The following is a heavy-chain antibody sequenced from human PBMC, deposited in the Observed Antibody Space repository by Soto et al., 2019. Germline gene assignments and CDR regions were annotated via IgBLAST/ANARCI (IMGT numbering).Heavy chain of an antibody. CDR2: MNPNSGNT. V-gene: IGHV1-8*01. Sequence: ASVKVSCNSSGYTFTSYDINWVRQATGQGLEWMGWMNPNSGNTGYAQKFQGRVTMTRNTSISTAYMELSSLRSEDTAVYYCAGDRCGPDSYSGRDGWSKGTSVTV. CDR1: GYTFTSYD. D-gene: IGHD7-27*01. J-gene: IGHJ6*04. CDR3: AGDRCGPDSYSGRDG.